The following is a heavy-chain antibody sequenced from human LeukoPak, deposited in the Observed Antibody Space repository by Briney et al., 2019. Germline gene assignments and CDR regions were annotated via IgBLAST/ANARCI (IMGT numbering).Heavy chain of an antibody. V-gene: IGHV3-23*01. CDR3: ARDAYYYDSSGSLY. D-gene: IGHD3-22*01. CDR2: ISGSGGST. J-gene: IGHJ4*02. Sequence: PGGSLRLSCAASGFTFSSYAVSWVRQAPGKGLEWVSAISGSGGSTYYADSVKGRFTISRDNSKNTLYLQMNSLRAEDTAVYYCARDAYYYDSSGSLYWGQGTLVTVSS. CDR1: GFTFSSYA.